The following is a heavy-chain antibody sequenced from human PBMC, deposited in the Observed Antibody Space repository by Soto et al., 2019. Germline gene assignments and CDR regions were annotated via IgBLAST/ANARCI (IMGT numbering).Heavy chain of an antibody. CDR3: AAQPHDFWSGYYSPFPLT. CDR1: GVTFTSSA. Sequence: SVKVSCKASGVTFTSSAVQWVRQARGQRLEWIGWIVVGSGNTNYAQKFQERVTITRDMSTSTAYMELSSLRSEDTAVYYCAAQPHDFWSGYYSPFPLTWGQGTLVTVSS. D-gene: IGHD3-3*01. J-gene: IGHJ5*02. CDR2: IVVGSGNT. V-gene: IGHV1-58*01.